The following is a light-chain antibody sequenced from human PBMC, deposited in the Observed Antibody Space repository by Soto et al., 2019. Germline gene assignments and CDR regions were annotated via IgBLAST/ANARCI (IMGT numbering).Light chain of an antibody. CDR3: QQTYIAPLL. J-gene: IGKJ1*01. CDR2: AVS. Sequence: DIQMTNSPSSLSASIGDRVTLTCRASQRIGTNLNWYQQRPGKAPKLPIYAVSSLQSGVSSRFSGSGSGTDFTLSINSLQREDFATYDCQQTYIAPLLFGQGTKV. CDR1: QRIGTN. V-gene: IGKV1-39*01.